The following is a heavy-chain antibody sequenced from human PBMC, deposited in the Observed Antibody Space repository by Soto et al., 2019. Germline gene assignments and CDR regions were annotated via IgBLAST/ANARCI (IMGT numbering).Heavy chain of an antibody. V-gene: IGHV3-30-3*01. CDR3: ARDSDKANTTPEIGDY. CDR2: ISYDGSNK. Sequence: GGSLRLSCAASGFTFSSYAMHWVRQAPGKGLEWVAVISYDGSNKYYADSVKGRFTISRDNSKNTLYLQMNSLRAEDTAVYYCARDSDKANTTPEIGDYWGQGTLVTVSS. J-gene: IGHJ4*02. D-gene: IGHD1-26*01. CDR1: GFTFSSYA.